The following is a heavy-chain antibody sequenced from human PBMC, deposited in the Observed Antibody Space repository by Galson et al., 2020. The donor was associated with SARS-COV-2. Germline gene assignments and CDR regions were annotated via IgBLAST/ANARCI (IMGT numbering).Heavy chain of an antibody. CDR2: TYYRSQWST. CDR3: AGRVAGAGSLHI. J-gene: IGHJ3*02. CDR1: GDSVSSNSAA. Sequence: SQTLSLTCAISGDSVSSNSAAWNWIRQSPSRGLEWLGRTYYRSQWSTDYAVSVKSRITINPDTSKNQFSLQLNSVTPEDTAIYYCAGRVAGAGSLHIWGQGKMVIVSS. D-gene: IGHD6-13*01. V-gene: IGHV6-1*01.